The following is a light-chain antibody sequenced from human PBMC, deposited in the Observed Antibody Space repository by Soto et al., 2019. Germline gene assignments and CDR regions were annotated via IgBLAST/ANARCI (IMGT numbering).Light chain of an antibody. CDR3: SSYAGSNNYV. CDR2: DVN. J-gene: IGLJ1*01. Sequence: QSVLTQPPSASGSPGQSVTISCTGTNSDVGGYNYVSWYQQHPGKAPKLIIYDVNKRPPGVPDRCSGSKSSHTASLTVSGLQAEDEADFYCSSYAGSNNYVFGTGTKLNVL. V-gene: IGLV2-8*01. CDR1: NSDVGGYNY.